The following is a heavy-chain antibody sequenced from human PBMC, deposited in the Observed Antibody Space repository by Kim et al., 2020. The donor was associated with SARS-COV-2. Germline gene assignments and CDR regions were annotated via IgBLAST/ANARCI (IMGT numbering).Heavy chain of an antibody. CDR3: ARLQGAWFDP. V-gene: IGHV4-59*11. D-gene: IGHD3-16*01. CDR1: GGSIDSHS. Sequence: SETLSLTCTVSGGSIDSHSWSWIRHPPGKGLEWLGYIPYTGSTTYNPSLESRVTISIASSKTQFSLKMTSVTAADTALYYCARLQGAWFDPWGQGTLVTVS. CDR2: IPYTGST. J-gene: IGHJ5*02.